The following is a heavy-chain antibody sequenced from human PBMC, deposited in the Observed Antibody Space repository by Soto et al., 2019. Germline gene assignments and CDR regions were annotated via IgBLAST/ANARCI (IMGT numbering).Heavy chain of an antibody. Sequence: PSETLSLTCTVSDGSINNYLYYWAWLRQPPGRGLEWIGNINDSGSTYYNPSLKSRVTMSVDTSKNQFSLRLSSVTAADTALYYCARREATAGISPWFDPWGQGTLVTVSS. D-gene: IGHD6-13*01. V-gene: IGHV4-39*01. CDR3: ARREATAGISPWFDP. J-gene: IGHJ5*02. CDR1: DGSINNYLYY. CDR2: INDSGST.